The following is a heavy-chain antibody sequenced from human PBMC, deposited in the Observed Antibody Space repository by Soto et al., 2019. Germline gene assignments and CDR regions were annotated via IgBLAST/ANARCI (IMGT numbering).Heavy chain of an antibody. J-gene: IGHJ3*02. CDR3: ATWHLQEHAYDI. V-gene: IGHV3-53*01. CDR1: GFTVSGKKY. D-gene: IGHD1-1*01. Sequence: TGGSLRLSCAAFGFTVSGKKYVAWVRQAPGKGLEWVSALYDLDGTYYADSVKGRFTTSSDSSRTTVYLQMNSLRPDDTAVYSCATWHLQEHAYDIWGQGTMVT. CDR2: LYDLDGT.